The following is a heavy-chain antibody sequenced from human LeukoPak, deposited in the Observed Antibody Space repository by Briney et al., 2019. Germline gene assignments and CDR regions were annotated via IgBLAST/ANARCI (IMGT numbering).Heavy chain of an antibody. J-gene: IGHJ4*02. CDR1: GYTFSGYY. V-gene: IGHV1-2*02. Sequence: ASVKVSCKAAGYTFSGYYMHWVRQAPGQGLEGRGWINAKSGDTEYAPKFQGRGTRTRDTSRTTVYMEVSRLTSDDTAVYYCASRPDRTLLPFFDYWGQGTLVTVS. D-gene: IGHD5/OR15-5a*01. CDR2: INAKSGDT. CDR3: ASRPDRTLLPFFDY.